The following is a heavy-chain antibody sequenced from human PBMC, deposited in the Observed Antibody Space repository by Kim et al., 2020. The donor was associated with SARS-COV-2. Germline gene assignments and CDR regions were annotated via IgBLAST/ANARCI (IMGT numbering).Heavy chain of an antibody. CDR3: ARDLGRHYYDSSGYFDY. J-gene: IGHJ4*02. CDR1: GYTFTSYY. Sequence: ASVKVSCKASGYTFTSYYMHWVRQAPGQGLEWMGIINPSGGSTSYAQKFQGRVTMTRDTSTSTVYMELSSLRSEDTAVYYCARDLGRHYYDSSGYFDYWGQGTLVTVSS. D-gene: IGHD3-22*01. CDR2: INPSGGST. V-gene: IGHV1-46*01.